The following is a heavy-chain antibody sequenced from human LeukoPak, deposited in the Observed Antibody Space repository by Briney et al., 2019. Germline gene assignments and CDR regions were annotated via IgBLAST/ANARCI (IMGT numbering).Heavy chain of an antibody. J-gene: IGHJ4*02. V-gene: IGHV3-30*02. CDR1: GFTFSAYG. CDR3: ARDPGTGASAGTFDY. Sequence: PGGSLRLSCAASGFTFSAYGMHWVRQAPGKGLEWVAFIGSDGTYKYYADSVKGRFTISRDNSKNTLYLQMNSLRAEDTSLYYCARDPGTGASAGTFDYWGQGTLVTVSS. CDR2: IGSDGTYK. D-gene: IGHD6-13*01.